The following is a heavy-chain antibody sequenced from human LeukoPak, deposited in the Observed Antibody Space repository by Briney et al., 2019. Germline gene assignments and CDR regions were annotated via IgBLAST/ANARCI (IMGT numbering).Heavy chain of an antibody. CDR3: ASGGNYYDSSSYYDAFDI. J-gene: IGHJ3*02. Sequence: SETLSLTCAVYDGSFSGYYWSWIRQPPGKGLEWIGELNHSGITNYNPSLKSRVTISVDTSKNQFSLKLSSVTAADTAVYYCASGGNYYDSSSYYDAFDIWGQGTMVTVSS. V-gene: IGHV4-34*01. D-gene: IGHD3-22*01. CDR1: DGSFSGYY. CDR2: LNHSGIT.